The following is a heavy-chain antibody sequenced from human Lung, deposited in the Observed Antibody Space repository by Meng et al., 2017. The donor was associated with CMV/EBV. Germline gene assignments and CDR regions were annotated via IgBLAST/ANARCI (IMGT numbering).Heavy chain of an antibody. CDR3: ASSIFGVVIISPLGY. CDR1: GGTFSSYT. V-gene: IGHV1-69*02. D-gene: IGHD3-3*01. CDR2: IIPILGIA. Sequence: QVQLVQAGAAVKSPVPSVKVSCKASGGTFSSYTISSVRQAPVQGLEWMGRIIPILGIANYAQKFQGRVTITADKSTSTAYMELSSLRSEDTAVYYCASSIFGVVIISPLGYWGQGTLVTVSS. J-gene: IGHJ4*02.